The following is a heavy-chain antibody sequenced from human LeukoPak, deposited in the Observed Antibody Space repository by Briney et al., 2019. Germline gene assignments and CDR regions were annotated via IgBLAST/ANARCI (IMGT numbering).Heavy chain of an antibody. CDR1: GFTFSSYW. V-gene: IGHV3-7*05. J-gene: IGHJ4*02. CDR2: IKEDGTDK. Sequence: GGSLRLSCAASGFTFSSYWMTWLRQAPGKGLEWVAHIKEDGTDKYYVDAVTGRFTISRDNTINSLYLQMSSLRAEDTAVYYCATWSDAWEFDSWGQGTLVSVSS. CDR3: ATWSDAWEFDS. D-gene: IGHD1-26*01.